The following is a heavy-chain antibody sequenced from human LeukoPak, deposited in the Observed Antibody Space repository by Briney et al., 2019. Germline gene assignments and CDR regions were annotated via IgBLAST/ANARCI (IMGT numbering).Heavy chain of an antibody. CDR2: IIPIFGTA. Sequence: SVKVSCKASGGTFSSYAISWVRQAPGQGLEWMGGIIPIFGTANYAQKFQGRVTITTDESTSTAYMELSSLRSEDTAVYYCASAYGIVGAEVPFDYWGQGTLVTVSS. D-gene: IGHD1-26*01. J-gene: IGHJ4*02. CDR3: ASAYGIVGAEVPFDY. CDR1: GGTFSSYA. V-gene: IGHV1-69*05.